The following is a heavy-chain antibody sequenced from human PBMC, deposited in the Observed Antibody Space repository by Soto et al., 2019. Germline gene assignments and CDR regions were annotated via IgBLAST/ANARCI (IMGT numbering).Heavy chain of an antibody. CDR3: ASAYSSSWRYYYYYYMDV. J-gene: IGHJ6*03. CDR2: IWYDGSNK. Sequence: QVQLVESGGGVVQPGRSLRLSCAASGFTLSSYGMHWVRQAPGKGLEWVAVIWYDGSNKYYADSVKGRFTISRDNSKNTLYLQMNSLKAEDTAVYYCASAYSSSWRYYYYYYMDVWGKGTTVTVSS. CDR1: GFTLSSYG. V-gene: IGHV3-33*01. D-gene: IGHD6-13*01.